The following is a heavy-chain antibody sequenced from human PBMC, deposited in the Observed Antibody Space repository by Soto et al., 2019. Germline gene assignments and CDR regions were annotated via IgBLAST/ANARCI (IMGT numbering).Heavy chain of an antibody. CDR3: AIVWGGAFEI. Sequence: QVQLQESGPGLVKPSETLALTCTVSGGSISSYYWSWIRQPPGEGLEWIGYIYYSGSTNYNTSLKSRVTISVDTSKNQFSLKLSSVTAADTAVYYCAIVWGGAFEILGQGTMVTVSS. CDR2: IYYSGST. CDR1: GGSISSYY. V-gene: IGHV4-59*01. J-gene: IGHJ3*02. D-gene: IGHD3-10*01.